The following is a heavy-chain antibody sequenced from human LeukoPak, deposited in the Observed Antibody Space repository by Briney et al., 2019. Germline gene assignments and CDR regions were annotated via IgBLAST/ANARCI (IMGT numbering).Heavy chain of an antibody. D-gene: IGHD6-13*01. CDR3: ARGPTIYSSSWFDY. Sequence: SETLSLTCAVYGGSFSGYYRSWIRQPPGKGLEWIGEINHSGSTNYNPSLKSRVTISVDTSKNQFSLKLSSVTAAVTAVYYCARGPTIYSSSWFDYWGQGTLVTVSS. J-gene: IGHJ4*02. CDR1: GGSFSGYY. CDR2: INHSGST. V-gene: IGHV4-34*01.